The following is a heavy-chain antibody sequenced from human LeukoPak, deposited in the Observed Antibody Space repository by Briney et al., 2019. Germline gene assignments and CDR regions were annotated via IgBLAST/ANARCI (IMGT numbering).Heavy chain of an antibody. CDR2: INPNSGGT. D-gene: IGHD6-13*01. V-gene: IGHV1-2*02. J-gene: IGHJ6*03. Sequence: ASVKVSCKASGYTFTGYYMHWVRQAPGQGLEWMGWINPNSGGTNYAQKFQGRVTMTRDTSISTAYMELSRLRSDDTAVYYCARAYSSSRGGYYMDVWGKGTTVTVSS. CDR1: GYTFTGYY. CDR3: ARAYSSSRGGYYMDV.